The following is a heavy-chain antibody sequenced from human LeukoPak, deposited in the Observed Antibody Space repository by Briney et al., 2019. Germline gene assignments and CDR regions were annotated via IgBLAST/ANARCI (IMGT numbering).Heavy chain of an antibody. D-gene: IGHD2-2*01. V-gene: IGHV3-21*04. CDR1: GFTFSSYS. J-gene: IGHJ6*02. CDR3: ARDSGGVDLPAAPYYYYGMDV. Sequence: SGGSLRLSCAASGFTFSSYSMNWVRQAPGKGLEWVSSISSSSSYIYYADSVKGRFTISRDNAKNSLYLQMNSLRAEDTAVYYCARDSGGVDLPAAPYYYYGMDVWGQGTTVTVSS. CDR2: ISSSSSYI.